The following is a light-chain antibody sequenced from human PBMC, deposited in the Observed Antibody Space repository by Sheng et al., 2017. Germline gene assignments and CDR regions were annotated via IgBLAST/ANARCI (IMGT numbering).Light chain of an antibody. J-gene: IGLJ1*01. CDR3: QVWDGDSDHYV. Sequence: SYVLTQPPSVSVAPGTTAKITCGGNNIGSKSVHWYQQKPGQAPVMVIYYDSDRPSGIPERFSGSNSGNTASLTISRVEAGDEADYYCQVWDGDSDHYVFGTGTKVTVL. V-gene: IGLV3-21*01. CDR2: YDS. CDR1: NIGSKS.